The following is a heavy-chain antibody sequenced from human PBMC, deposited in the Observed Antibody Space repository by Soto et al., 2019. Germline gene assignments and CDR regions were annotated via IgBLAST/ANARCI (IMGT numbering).Heavy chain of an antibody. CDR3: ARGDSTSGYRNYYYYGMDV. D-gene: IGHD6-13*01. Sequence: PSETLSLTCAVYGGSFSGYYWSWIRQPPGKGLEWIGEINHSGSTNYNPSLKSRVTISVDTSKNQFSLKLSSVTAADTAVYYCARGDSTSGYRNYYYYGMDVWGQGTTVTVSS. CDR1: GGSFSGYY. CDR2: INHSGST. V-gene: IGHV4-34*01. J-gene: IGHJ6*02.